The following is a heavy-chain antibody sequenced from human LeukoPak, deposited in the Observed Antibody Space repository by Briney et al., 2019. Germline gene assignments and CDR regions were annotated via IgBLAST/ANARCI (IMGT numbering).Heavy chain of an antibody. CDR1: GFTFSSYS. CDR2: ISSSSSTI. Sequence: GGSLRLSCAASGFTFSSYSMNWVRQAPGKGLEWVSYISSSSSTIYYADSVKGRFTISRDNAKNSLYLQMNSLRAEDTAVYYCARALSGYEGAFDIWGQGTMVTVSS. V-gene: IGHV3-48*01. CDR3: ARALSGYEGAFDI. D-gene: IGHD5-12*01. J-gene: IGHJ3*02.